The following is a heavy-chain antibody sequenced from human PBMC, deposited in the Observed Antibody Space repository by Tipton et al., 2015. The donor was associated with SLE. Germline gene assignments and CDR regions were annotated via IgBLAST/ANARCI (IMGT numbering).Heavy chain of an antibody. J-gene: IGHJ4*02. CDR2: IYTRGST. D-gene: IGHD3-16*01. V-gene: IGHV4-61*02. CDR3: ARDRVPAAYTSVYFES. Sequence: TLSLTCTVSGGSISSGSYYWNWIRQPAGKGLEWIWRIYTRGSTNYNPSLKSRLTISVDTSKNEFSLNLSSVTAADTAVYYCARDRVPAAYTSVYFESWGQGTLVTVSS. CDR1: GGSISSGSYY.